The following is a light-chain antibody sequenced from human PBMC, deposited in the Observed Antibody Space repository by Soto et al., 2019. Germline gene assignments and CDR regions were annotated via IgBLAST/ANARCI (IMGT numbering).Light chain of an antibody. V-gene: IGLV2-18*02. CDR1: SSDVGSYNR. J-gene: IGLJ3*02. Sequence: QSALTRPPSVSGSPGQSVTISCTGTSSDVGSYNRVSWYQQPPGAAPKLMIYEVSNRPSGVPDRFSGSKSGNTASLTISGLQAEDEADYYCISYTTSSTWVFGGGTKLTVL. CDR2: EVS. CDR3: ISYTTSSTWV.